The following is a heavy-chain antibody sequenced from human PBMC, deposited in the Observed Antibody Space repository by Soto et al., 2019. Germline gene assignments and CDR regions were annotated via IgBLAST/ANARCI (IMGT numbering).Heavy chain of an antibody. J-gene: IGHJ6*02. CDR2: IYYSGST. CDR3: ARDQVPYSSSSDYYYYGMDV. CDR1: GGSISSGGYY. V-gene: IGHV4-31*03. Sequence: TLSLTCTVSGGSISSGGYYWSWIRQHPGKGLEWIGYIYYSGSTYYNPSLKSRVTISVDTSKNQFSLKLSSVTAADTAVYYCARDQVPYSSSSDYYYYGMDVWGQGTTVTVSS. D-gene: IGHD6-6*01.